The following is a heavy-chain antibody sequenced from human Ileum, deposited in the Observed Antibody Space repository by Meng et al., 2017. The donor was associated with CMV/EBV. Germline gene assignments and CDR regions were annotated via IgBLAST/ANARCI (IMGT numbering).Heavy chain of an antibody. CDR1: GFTFSDYY. J-gene: IGHJ4*02. CDR3: SRDPRTLDY. Sequence: QVQLVESGGDLFKPGGSLRISCASSGFTFSDYYMTWIRQAPGKAPEWLFSISQTSTYINYADSVKGRFTISRDNAKNSVYLQMNSLEPEDTAVYYCSRDPRTLDYWGQGTLVTVSS. V-gene: IGHV3-11*05. CDR2: ISQTSTYI.